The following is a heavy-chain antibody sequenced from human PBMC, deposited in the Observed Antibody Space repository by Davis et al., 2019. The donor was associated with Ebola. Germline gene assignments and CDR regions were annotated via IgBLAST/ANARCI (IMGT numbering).Heavy chain of an antibody. CDR3: ARGSLVGTEAY. CDR1: GGTLSSYS. J-gene: IGHJ4*02. V-gene: IGHV7-4-1*02. D-gene: IGHD1/OR15-1a*01. CDR2: INTNTGNP. Sequence: ASVKVSCKASGGTLSSYSISWVRQAPGQGLEWMGWINTNTGNPTYAQGFTGRFVFSLDTSVSTAYLQISSLKAEDTAVYYCARGSLVGTEAYWGQGTLVTVSS.